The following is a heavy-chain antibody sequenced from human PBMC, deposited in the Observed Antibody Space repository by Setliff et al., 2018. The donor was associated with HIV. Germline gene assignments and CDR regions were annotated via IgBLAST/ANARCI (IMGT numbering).Heavy chain of an antibody. J-gene: IGHJ4*02. CDR2: ISGYNANT. D-gene: IGHD3-3*01. Sequence: ASVKVSCKASGYSFSTYGISWMRQAPGQGLEWLGWISGYNANTNYAQNLQGKVIMTTDTSTGTAYMEVRSLTSDDTAVYFCARAPRGDFWSGKDYFDYWGQGTLVTVSS. CDR1: GYSFSTYG. CDR3: ARAPRGDFWSGKDYFDY. V-gene: IGHV1-18*01.